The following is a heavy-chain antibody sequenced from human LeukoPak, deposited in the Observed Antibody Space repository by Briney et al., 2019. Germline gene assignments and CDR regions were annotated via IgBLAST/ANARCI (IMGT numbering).Heavy chain of an antibody. V-gene: IGHV4-59*01. CDR3: ARGAPRDYIWGSYRYDWFDP. J-gene: IGHJ5*02. Sequence: SETLSLTCTVSGGSISSYYWSWIRQPPGKGLEWIGYIYYSGSANYNPSLKSRVTISVHTSKNQFSLKLSSVTAADTAVYYCARGAPRDYIWGSYRYDWFDPWGQGTLVTVSS. CDR1: GGSISSYY. CDR2: IYYSGSA. D-gene: IGHD3-16*02.